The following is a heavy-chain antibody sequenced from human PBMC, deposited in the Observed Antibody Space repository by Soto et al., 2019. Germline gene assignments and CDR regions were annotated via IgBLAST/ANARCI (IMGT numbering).Heavy chain of an antibody. Sequence: PGGSLRLSCSVSGFTFSTYSMAWIRQAPGKGLEWLSYISSSSSVIYYADSVKGRITVSRDNGKNALILQMHSLRADDTAVYYCARYLIIPRSFDIWGQGTAVT. CDR2: ISSSSSVI. J-gene: IGHJ3*02. D-gene: IGHD2-21*01. CDR3: ARYLIIPRSFDI. V-gene: IGHV3-48*04. CDR1: GFTFSTYS.